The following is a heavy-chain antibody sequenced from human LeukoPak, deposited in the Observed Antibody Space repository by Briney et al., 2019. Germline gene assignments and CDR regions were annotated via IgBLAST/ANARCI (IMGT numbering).Heavy chain of an antibody. D-gene: IGHD6-19*01. CDR1: QYTFTGYY. V-gene: IGHV1-2*02. CDR3: ARALVAGIYYYYYYMYV. CDR2: INPKIVGT. J-gene: IGHJ6*03. Sequence: ASVKVSCKPSQYTFTGYYMHWVRQAPGQGLEWMGWINPKIVGTNYAQKFQGRATLTTHTYISTAYMDLSRLRRDDTAVYYCARALVAGIYYYYYYMYVWGKRTTVTVSS.